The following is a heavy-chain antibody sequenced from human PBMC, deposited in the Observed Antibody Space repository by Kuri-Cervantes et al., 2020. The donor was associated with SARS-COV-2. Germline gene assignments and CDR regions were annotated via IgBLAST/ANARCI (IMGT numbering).Heavy chain of an antibody. Sequence: VKVSCKASGYTFTSYGISWARQSPGQGLEWMGWISAYNGNTNYAQKLQGRVTMTTDTSTSTAYMELRSLRSDDTAVYYCAREIQYSGSSLDFDYWGQGTLVTVSS. CDR3: AREIQYSGSSLDFDY. D-gene: IGHD1-26*01. CDR1: GYTFTSYG. V-gene: IGHV1-18*01. CDR2: ISAYNGNT. J-gene: IGHJ4*02.